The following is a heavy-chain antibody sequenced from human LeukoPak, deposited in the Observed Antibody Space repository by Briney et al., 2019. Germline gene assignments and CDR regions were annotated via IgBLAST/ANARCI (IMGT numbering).Heavy chain of an antibody. CDR3: EKERGPFDAFDI. V-gene: IGHV3-33*06. CDR2: IWSDGNNK. CDR1: GFTFSTYG. Sequence: PGGSLRLSCAATGFTFSTYGMHWVRQAPGKGLEWVAVIWSDGNNKFYADSVKGRFTFSRDNSRNTLSLQMNSLRAEDTAVYYCEKERGPFDAFDIWGQGTMVTVSS. J-gene: IGHJ3*02.